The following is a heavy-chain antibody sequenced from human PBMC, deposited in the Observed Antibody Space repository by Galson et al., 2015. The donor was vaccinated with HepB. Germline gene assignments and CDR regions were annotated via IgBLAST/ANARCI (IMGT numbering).Heavy chain of an antibody. V-gene: IGHV1-69*06. CDR2: IIPIFGTA. J-gene: IGHJ3*02. CDR1: GGTFSSYA. D-gene: IGHD3-22*01. CDR3: ARVYYDSSGYYYVPDAFDI. Sequence: SVKVSCKASGGTFSSYAISWVRQAPGQGLEWMGGIIPIFGTANYAQKFQGRVTITADKSTSTAYMELSSLRSEDTAVYYCARVYYDSSGYYYVPDAFDIWGQGTMVTVSS.